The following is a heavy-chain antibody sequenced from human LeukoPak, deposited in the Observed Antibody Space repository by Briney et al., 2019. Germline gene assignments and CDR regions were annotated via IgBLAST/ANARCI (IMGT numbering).Heavy chain of an antibody. CDR2: IYYSGST. D-gene: IGHD3-10*01. V-gene: IGHV4-59*01. CDR3: ARDSGSGSFDY. J-gene: IGHJ4*02. CDR1: GDSISNYY. Sequence: SETLSLTCAVSGDSISNYYWSWIRQPPGKGLEWIGYIYYSGSTNYNPSLKSRVTISVDTSKNQFSLKLSSVTAADTAVYYCARDSGSGSFDYWGQGTLVTVSS.